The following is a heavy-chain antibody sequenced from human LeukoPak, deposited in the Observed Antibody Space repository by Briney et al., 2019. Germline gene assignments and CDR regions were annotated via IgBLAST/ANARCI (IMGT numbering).Heavy chain of an antibody. D-gene: IGHD3-16*01. CDR3: AKLGGHPLHNYYVGV. Sequence: GGSLRLSCAASGFTFSSYAMSWVRQAPGKGLEWVSGILDSGYSTYYANSVKGRFTITRDNSNNTLYLQMNGLRAEDTAVYYCAKLGGHPLHNYYVGVWGKGTTVAVSS. J-gene: IGHJ6*03. CDR2: ILDSGYST. V-gene: IGHV3-23*01. CDR1: GFTFSSYA.